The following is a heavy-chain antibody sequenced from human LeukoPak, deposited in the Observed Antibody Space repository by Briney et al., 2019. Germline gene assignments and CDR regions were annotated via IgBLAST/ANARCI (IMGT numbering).Heavy chain of an antibody. V-gene: IGHV4-4*02. J-gene: IGHJ4*02. CDR3: AREAMYSYGNNFDY. D-gene: IGHD5-18*01. CDR2: MYLSGTT. CDR1: GDSINSLDL. Sequence: SETLSLTCTVSGDSINSLDLWSWVRQPPGKGLEWIGEMYLSGTTHSNPSVKSRVTISIDKSKNQFFLNLSSVTAADTAVYHCAREAMYSYGNNFDYWGQGTLVTVSS.